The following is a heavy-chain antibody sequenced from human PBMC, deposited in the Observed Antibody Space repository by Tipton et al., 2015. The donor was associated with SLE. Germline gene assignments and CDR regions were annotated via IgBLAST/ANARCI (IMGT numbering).Heavy chain of an antibody. CDR3: ARDPMTTGYFDY. CDR1: GGSFSGYY. V-gene: IGHV4-31*11. J-gene: IGHJ4*02. D-gene: IGHD4-17*01. CDR2: IYYSGST. Sequence: TLSLTCAVYGGSFSGYYWSWIRQHPGKGLEWIGYIYYSGSTYYTPSLKSRVTISVDTSKNQFSLKLSSVTAADTAVYYCARDPMTTGYFDYWGQGTLVTVSS.